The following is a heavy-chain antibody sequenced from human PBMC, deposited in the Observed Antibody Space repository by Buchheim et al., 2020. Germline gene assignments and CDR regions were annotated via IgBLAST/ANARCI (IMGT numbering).Heavy chain of an antibody. Sequence: EVQLVESGGGLVQPGGSLRLSCAASGFSLSSYWMTWVRQAPGKGLEWVANIKEDGSEKNYVDSVKGGFTISRDNAHNSLYLQMNSLRAEDTAVYYCARGGMLTHDYWGQGTL. CDR1: GFSLSSYW. V-gene: IGHV3-7*04. CDR2: IKEDGSEK. D-gene: IGHD3-9*01. J-gene: IGHJ4*02. CDR3: ARGGMLTHDY.